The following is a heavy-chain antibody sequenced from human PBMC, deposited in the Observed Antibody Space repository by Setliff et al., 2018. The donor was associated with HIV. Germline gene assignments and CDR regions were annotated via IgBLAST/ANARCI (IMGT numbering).Heavy chain of an antibody. J-gene: IGHJ4*02. CDR3: ATLKMATIYRDFDY. Sequence: SETLSLTCTVSGDSIDRSNFFWTWIRQHPGKGLEWIGYIYYSGSATYNPSLKSQASISVDTSENQFSLKLSSVTAADTAVYYCATLKMATIYRDFDYWGQGTLVTVSS. V-gene: IGHV4-61*05. CDR2: IYYSGSA. D-gene: IGHD5-12*01. CDR1: GDSIDRSNFF.